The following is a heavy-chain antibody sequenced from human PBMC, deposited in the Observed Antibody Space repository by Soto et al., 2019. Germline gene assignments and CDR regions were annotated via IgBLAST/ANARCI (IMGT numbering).Heavy chain of an antibody. D-gene: IGHD3-3*01. V-gene: IGHV1-46*01. Sequence: GASVKVSCKASGYTFTSYYMHWVRQAPGQGLEWMGIINPSGGSTSYAQKFQGRVTMTRDTSTSTVYMELSSLRSEDTAVYYCARDSARFLEWFGGHGMDVWGQGTTVTVSS. J-gene: IGHJ6*02. CDR3: ARDSARFLEWFGGHGMDV. CDR2: INPSGGST. CDR1: GYTFTSYY.